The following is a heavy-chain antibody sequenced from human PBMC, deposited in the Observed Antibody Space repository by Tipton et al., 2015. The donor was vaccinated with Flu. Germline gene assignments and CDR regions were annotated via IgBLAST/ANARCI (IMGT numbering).Heavy chain of an antibody. CDR1: GSMSGYY. CDR3: AGLQAHGRNSLDY. CDR2: VYYTGNT. V-gene: IGHV4-59*01. Sequence: GLVKPSETLSLTCTVSGSMSGYYWSWVRQPPGKGLEWIAYVYYTGNTNYNPSLKTRVTISIDTSISQFSLNLGSVTAADTAVYYCAGLQAHGRNSLDYWGQGTLVTVSS. D-gene: IGHD4-23*01. J-gene: IGHJ4*02.